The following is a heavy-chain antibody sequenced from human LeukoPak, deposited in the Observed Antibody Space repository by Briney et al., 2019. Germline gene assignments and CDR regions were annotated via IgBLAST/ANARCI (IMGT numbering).Heavy chain of an antibody. J-gene: IGHJ4*02. CDR3: ARGNNGYDV. V-gene: IGHV4-38-2*02. CDR1: GYSVINGYY. D-gene: IGHD5-12*01. Sequence: SETLSLTCTVSGYSVINGYYWGWIRQPPGKGLEWVASVYHSGSTNYSPSLKGRVTISLDTSKNQLSLKLTSVTAADTAAYYCARGNNGYDVWGQGYLVTVSS. CDR2: VYHSGST.